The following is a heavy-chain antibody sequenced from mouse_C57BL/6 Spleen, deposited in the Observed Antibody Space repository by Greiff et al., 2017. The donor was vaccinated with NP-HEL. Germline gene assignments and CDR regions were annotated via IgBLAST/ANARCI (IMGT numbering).Heavy chain of an antibody. CDR2: INPNNGGT. Sequence: VQLQQSGPELVKPGASVKMSCKASGYTFTDYNMHWVKQSHGKSLEWIGYINPNNGGTSYNQKFKGKATLTVNKSSSTAYMELRSLTSEDSAVYYCARTTVAPYYYAMDYWGQGTSVTVSS. J-gene: IGHJ4*01. CDR3: ARTTVAPYYYAMDY. V-gene: IGHV1-22*01. CDR1: GYTFTDYN. D-gene: IGHD1-1*01.